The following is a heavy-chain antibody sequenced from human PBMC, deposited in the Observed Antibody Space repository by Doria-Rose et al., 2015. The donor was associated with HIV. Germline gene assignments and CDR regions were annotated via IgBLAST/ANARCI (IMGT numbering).Heavy chain of an antibody. D-gene: IGHD3-22*01. V-gene: IGHV1-2*02. Sequence: YTFTGYYIHWVRQAPGQGLEWMGWINPNSGGTNYAQKFQGRVTMTRDTSISTAYMEPSRLRSDDSAVYYCARPIYDTSGFYLGYWGHGTLVSVSS. CDR3: ARPIYDTSGFYLGY. CDR2: INPNSGGT. J-gene: IGHJ4*01. CDR1: YTFTGYY.